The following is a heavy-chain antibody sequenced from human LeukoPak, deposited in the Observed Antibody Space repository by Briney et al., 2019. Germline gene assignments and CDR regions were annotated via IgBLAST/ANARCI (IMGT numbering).Heavy chain of an antibody. V-gene: IGHV3-21*01. D-gene: IGHD6-19*01. J-gene: IGHJ6*02. CDR1: GFTFSSYS. CDR3: ARGGGWDAYYYYGMDV. Sequence: GGSLRLSSAASGFTFSSYSMNWVRQAPGKGLEWVSSISSTSAYIYYADSVKGRFAISRDNAKNSLYLQMNSLRAEDTAVYYCARGGGWDAYYYYGMDVWGQGTTVTVSS. CDR2: ISSTSAYI.